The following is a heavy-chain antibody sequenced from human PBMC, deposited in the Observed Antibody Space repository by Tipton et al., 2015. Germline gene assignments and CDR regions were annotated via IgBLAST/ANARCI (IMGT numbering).Heavy chain of an antibody. CDR1: GSSVSSGNYY. Sequence: TLSLTCSVSGSSVSSGNYYWSWIRQPPGKGLEWIGYVSHSDTSHYNPSLKSRVTISVDTSKNQFSLTLNSLTAADTAVYYCARDLEHGMDVWGQGTTVIVSS. V-gene: IGHV4-61*01. CDR3: ARDLEHGMDV. D-gene: IGHD5-24*01. CDR2: VSHSDTS. J-gene: IGHJ6*02.